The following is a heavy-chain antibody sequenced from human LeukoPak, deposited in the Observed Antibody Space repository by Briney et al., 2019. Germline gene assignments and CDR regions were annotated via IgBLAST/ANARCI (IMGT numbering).Heavy chain of an antibody. J-gene: IGHJ4*02. V-gene: IGHV1-18*01. CDR2: ISAYNGNT. D-gene: IGHD3-3*01. CDR1: GYTFTSYG. Sequence: ASVKVSCKASGYTFTSYGISWVRQAPGQGLEWMGWISAYNGNTNYAQKLQGRVTMTTDTSTSTAYMELRSLRSDDTAVYYCASAYDFWSGYSLDYWAQGPLVTVSS. CDR3: ASAYDFWSGYSLDY.